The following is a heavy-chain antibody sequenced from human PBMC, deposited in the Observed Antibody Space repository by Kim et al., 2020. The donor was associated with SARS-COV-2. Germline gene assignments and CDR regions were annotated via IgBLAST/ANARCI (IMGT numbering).Heavy chain of an antibody. D-gene: IGHD6-19*01. CDR3: ARGVRGLAGPLDY. J-gene: IGHJ4*02. CDR1: GGSFSGYY. Sequence: SETLSLTCAVYGGSFSGYYWSWIRQPPGKGLEWIGEINHSGSTNYNPSLKSRVTISVDTSKNQFSLKLSSVTAADTAVYYCARGVRGLAGPLDYWGQGTLVTVSS. V-gene: IGHV4-34*01. CDR2: INHSGST.